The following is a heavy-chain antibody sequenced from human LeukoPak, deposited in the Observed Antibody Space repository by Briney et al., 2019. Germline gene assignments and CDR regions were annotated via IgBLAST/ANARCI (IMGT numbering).Heavy chain of an antibody. V-gene: IGHV4-34*01. CDR2: INHSGST. J-gene: IGHJ4*02. CDR1: GGSFIGYY. CDR3: AREQWLVIDY. D-gene: IGHD6-19*01. Sequence: SETLSLTCAVYGGSFIGYYWSWIRQPPGKGLEWIGEINHSGSTNYNPSLKSRVTISVDTSKNQSSLKLSSVTAADTAVYYCAREQWLVIDYWGQGTLVTVSS.